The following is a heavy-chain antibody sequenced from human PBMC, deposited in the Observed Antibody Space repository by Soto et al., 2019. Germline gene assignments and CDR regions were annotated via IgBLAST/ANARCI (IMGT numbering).Heavy chain of an antibody. CDR1: GYSFTSYW. D-gene: IGHD3-3*01. CDR3: ARHEVYDFWSGSQPLDY. J-gene: IGHJ4*02. V-gene: IGHV5-51*01. CDR2: IYPGDSDT. Sequence: QGESLKISCKGSGYSFTSYWIGWVRQMPGKGLEWMGIIYPGDSDTRYSPSFQGQVTISADKSISTAYLQWSSLKASDTAMYYCARHEVYDFWSGSQPLDYWGQGTLVTVSS.